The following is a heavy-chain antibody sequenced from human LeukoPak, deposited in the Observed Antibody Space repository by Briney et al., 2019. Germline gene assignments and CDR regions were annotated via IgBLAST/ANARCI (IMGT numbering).Heavy chain of an antibody. CDR1: GFTNAW. Sequence: GGSLRLSCAASGFTNAWMSWVRQAPGKGLEWVGRMKTSIDGGTTDYAAPVKGRFSISRDDSKNPLYLQMSSLQTEDTAVYYCTTKKATIVRGVMITFDFWGQGTLVTVSS. V-gene: IGHV3-15*01. D-gene: IGHD3-10*01. CDR2: MKTSIDGGTT. J-gene: IGHJ4*02. CDR3: TTKKATIVRGVMITFDF.